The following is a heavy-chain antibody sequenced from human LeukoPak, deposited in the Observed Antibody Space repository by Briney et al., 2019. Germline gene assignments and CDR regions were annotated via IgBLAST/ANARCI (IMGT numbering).Heavy chain of an antibody. Sequence: SETLSLTCTVSGYSISSGYYWGWIRQPPGKGLEWIGSISHSGSTYYKPSLKSRVTISVDTSKNQFSLKLRSVTAADTAVYYCAREVEWFGELLRNDAFDIWGQGTMVTVSS. CDR1: GYSISSGYY. CDR3: AREVEWFGELLRNDAFDI. J-gene: IGHJ3*02. V-gene: IGHV4-38-2*02. CDR2: ISHSGST. D-gene: IGHD3-10*01.